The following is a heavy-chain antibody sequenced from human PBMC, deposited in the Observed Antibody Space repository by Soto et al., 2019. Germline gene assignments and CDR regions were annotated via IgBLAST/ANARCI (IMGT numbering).Heavy chain of an antibody. CDR1: GYTFTDYY. CDR3: ARDLGIPREYSSSPWYSSSWYMGY. J-gene: IGHJ4*02. D-gene: IGHD6-13*01. V-gene: IGHV1-2*02. CDR2: INPNSGGT. Sequence: ASVKVSCKASGYTFTDYYMHWVRQAPGQGLEWLGWINPNSGGTKSAQKFQGSVTMTRDTSISTAYMELSRLRSDDTAVYYCARDLGIPREYSSSPWYSSSWYMGYWGQGTLVTVSS.